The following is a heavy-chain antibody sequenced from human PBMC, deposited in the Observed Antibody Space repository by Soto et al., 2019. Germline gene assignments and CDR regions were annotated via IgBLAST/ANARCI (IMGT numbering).Heavy chain of an antibody. CDR3: ASDRSSGWDQGYGMDV. V-gene: IGHV4-31*03. Sequence: SETLSLTCTVSGGSISSGGYYWSWVRQHPGKGLEWIGFIYYSGYTYYNPSLKSRVSISVDTSKNQFSLKLRSVTAADTAVYYCASDRSSGWDQGYGMDVWGQGTTVTVSS. J-gene: IGHJ6*02. D-gene: IGHD6-19*01. CDR2: IYYSGYT. CDR1: GGSISSGGYY.